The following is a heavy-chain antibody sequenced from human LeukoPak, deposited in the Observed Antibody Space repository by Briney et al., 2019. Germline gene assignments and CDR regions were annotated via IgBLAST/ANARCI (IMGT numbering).Heavy chain of an antibody. CDR1: GFTFSSCA. V-gene: IGHV3-53*01. CDR3: ARDPVVRGIID. D-gene: IGHD3-10*01. J-gene: IGHJ4*02. CDR2: MYGGDNT. Sequence: GGSLRLSCAASGFTFSSCAMSWVRQAPGKGLEWVSFMYGGDNTYYADSVKGRFTISRDNSKNTLYLQMNSLRAEDTAVYYCARDPVVRGIIDWGQGTLVTVSS.